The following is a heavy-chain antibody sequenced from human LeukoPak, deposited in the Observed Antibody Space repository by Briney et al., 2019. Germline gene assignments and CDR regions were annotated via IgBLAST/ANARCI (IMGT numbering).Heavy chain of an antibody. V-gene: IGHV1-69*05. CDR1: GGTFSSYA. Sequence: SVKVSCKASGGTFSSYAISWVRQAPGQGLEWMGRIIPIFGTANYAQKFQGRVTITRNTSISTAYMELSSLRSEDTAVYYCARAPFHYYYMDVWGKGTTVTVSS. CDR2: IIPIFGTA. CDR3: ARAPFHYYYMDV. J-gene: IGHJ6*03.